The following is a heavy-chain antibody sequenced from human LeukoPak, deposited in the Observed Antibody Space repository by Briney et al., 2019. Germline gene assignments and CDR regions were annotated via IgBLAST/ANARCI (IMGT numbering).Heavy chain of an antibody. D-gene: IGHD3-22*01. CDR3: ARHRYYYDSSGYYYQP. Sequence: SETLSLTCTVSGGSISIYYWSWIRHPPGQALDWIGYVHYSGSTNYNPSLKSRVTISVDTSKNQFSLRLSSVTAADTAVYYCARHRYYYDSSGYYYQPWGQGTLVTVSS. CDR1: GGSISIYY. V-gene: IGHV4-59*01. CDR2: VHYSGST. J-gene: IGHJ5*02.